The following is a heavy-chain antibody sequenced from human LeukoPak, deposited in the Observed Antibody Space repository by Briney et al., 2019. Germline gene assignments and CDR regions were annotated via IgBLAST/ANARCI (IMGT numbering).Heavy chain of an antibody. J-gene: IGHJ6*03. CDR1: GGTFSSYA. Sequence: ASVKVSCKASGGTFSSYAISWVRQAPGQGLEWMGGIIPIFGTANYAQKFQGRVTITTDESTSTAYMELSSLRSEDTAVYYCARGEWLRYIWNPNYYYMDVWGKGTTVTVSS. V-gene: IGHV1-69*05. CDR3: ARGEWLRYIWNPNYYYMDV. D-gene: IGHD1-20*01. CDR2: IIPIFGTA.